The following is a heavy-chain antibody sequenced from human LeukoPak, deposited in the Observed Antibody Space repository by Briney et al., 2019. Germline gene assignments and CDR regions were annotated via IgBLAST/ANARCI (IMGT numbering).Heavy chain of an antibody. D-gene: IGHD1-1*01. Sequence: GGSLRLSCAASGFTFSSYGMHWVRQAPGKGLEWVAVISYDGSNKYYADSVKGRFTISRDNSKNTLYLQMNSLRAEDTAVYYCAKDLGAETIRYYYGMDVWGQGTTVTVSS. CDR2: ISYDGSNK. CDR1: GFTFSSYG. J-gene: IGHJ6*02. CDR3: AKDLGAETIRYYYGMDV. V-gene: IGHV3-30*18.